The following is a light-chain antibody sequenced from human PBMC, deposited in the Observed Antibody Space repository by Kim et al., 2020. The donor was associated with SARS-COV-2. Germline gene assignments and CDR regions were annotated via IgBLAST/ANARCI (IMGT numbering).Light chain of an antibody. V-gene: IGKV1-33*01. CDR3: QQYDNLPVYT. CDR1: QDISNY. CDR2: DAS. J-gene: IGKJ2*01. Sequence: DIQMTQSPSSLSASVGDRVTITCQASQDISNYLNWYQQKPGKAPKLLIYDASNLETGVPSRFSGSGSGTDFTFTISSLQPEDIATYYCQQYDNLPVYTFGQGTKLEI.